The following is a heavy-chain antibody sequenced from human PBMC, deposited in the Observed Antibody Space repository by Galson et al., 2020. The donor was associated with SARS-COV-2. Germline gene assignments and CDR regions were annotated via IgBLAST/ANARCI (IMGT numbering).Heavy chain of an antibody. V-gene: IGHV3-23*01. Sequence: GESLKISCAASGFTFSTFAMNWVRQAPGKGLEWVSHIGGGGAIPYYVDSVKGRFTISRDDSRNTLYLQMNSLRVEDTAVYYCARDGVRENGVYDWFDPWGQGTVVTVSS. CDR1: GFTFSTFA. CDR3: ARDGVRENGVYDWFDP. CDR2: IGGGGAIP. J-gene: IGHJ5*02. D-gene: IGHD2-8*01.